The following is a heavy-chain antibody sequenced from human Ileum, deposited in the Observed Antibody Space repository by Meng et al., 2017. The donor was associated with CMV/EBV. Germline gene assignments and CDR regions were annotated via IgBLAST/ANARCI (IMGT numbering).Heavy chain of an antibody. Sequence: GGSLRLSCVGFEFTFRNYWMSWVRQVPGKGLEWVANINQDGSDKNYVDYVKGRFTIFRDNAKNSVYLEMRSLRGEDTAVFYCVRGSGRELVNPWGQGTLVTVSS. J-gene: IGHJ5*02. CDR2: INQDGSDK. CDR1: EFTFRNYW. D-gene: IGHD1-26*01. V-gene: IGHV3-7*01. CDR3: VRGSGRELVNP.